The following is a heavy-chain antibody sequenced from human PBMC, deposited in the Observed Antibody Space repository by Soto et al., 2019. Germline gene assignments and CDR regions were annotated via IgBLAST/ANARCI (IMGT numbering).Heavy chain of an antibody. Sequence: PSLTCAVYGGSFSGYYWSWIRQPPGKGLEWIGEINHSGSTNYNPSLKSRVTISVDTSKNQFSLKLSSVTAADTAVYYCAFQRRGHGLLLPRTFQHWGQGTLVTSSS. V-gene: IGHV4-34*01. D-gene: IGHD2-15*01. CDR1: GGSFSGYY. CDR3: AFQRRGHGLLLPRTFQH. J-gene: IGHJ1*01. CDR2: INHSGST.